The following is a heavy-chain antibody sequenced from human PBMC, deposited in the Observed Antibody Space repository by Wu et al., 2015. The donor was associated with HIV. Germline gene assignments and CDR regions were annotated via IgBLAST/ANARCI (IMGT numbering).Heavy chain of an antibody. CDR1: GYTFSDYN. J-gene: IGHJ6*02. D-gene: IGHD2-2*01. Sequence: QVQLVQSGAEVKKPGASVKVSCKASGYTFSDYNIHWVRQAPGQGLEWMGWISAYNGNTNYAQKLQGRVTMTTDTPTSTAYMELRSLRFDDTAVYYCVRDQQWPAEYYNYYGMDVWGQGTTVTVSS. CDR2: ISAYNGNT. CDR3: VRDQQWPAEYYNYYGMDV. V-gene: IGHV1-18*01.